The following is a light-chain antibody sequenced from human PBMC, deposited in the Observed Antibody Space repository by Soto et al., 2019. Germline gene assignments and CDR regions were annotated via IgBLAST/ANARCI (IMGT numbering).Light chain of an antibody. CDR1: QSVIRN. J-gene: IGKJ4*01. CDR3: QEYGSSQLT. V-gene: IGKV3-15*01. Sequence: EIVMTQSPDTLSVSPGERATLSCRASQSVIRNLAWFQQKPGQAPRLLIYGASTRVTGVPARFNGSGSGTEFTLTISSLQSEDFAVYYCQEYGSSQLTFGGGTKVDIK. CDR2: GAS.